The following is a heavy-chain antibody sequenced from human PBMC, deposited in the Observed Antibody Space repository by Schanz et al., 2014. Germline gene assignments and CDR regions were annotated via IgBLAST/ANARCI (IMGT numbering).Heavy chain of an antibody. V-gene: IGHV4-61*02. CDR3: ARDTTWRLDL. CDR2: VFPNGIT. Sequence: QVQLQESGPGLLKPSETLSLTCTVSGGSIRSGTYYWSWIRQPAGKALEWVGRVFPNGITNYNPSLKSRGTRSLDTSKTQSPLPLTTRTAADTAVYYCARDTTWRLDLWGRGTLVTVPS. D-gene: IGHD1-1*01. CDR1: GGSIRSGTYY. J-gene: IGHJ2*01.